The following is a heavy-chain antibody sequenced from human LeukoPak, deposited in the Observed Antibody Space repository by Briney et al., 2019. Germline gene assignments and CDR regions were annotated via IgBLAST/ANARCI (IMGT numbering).Heavy chain of an antibody. Sequence: PSETLSLTCTVSGGSISSSSYSWGWIRQPPGKGLEWTGSIYYSGSTYYNPSLKSRVTISVDTSKNQFSLKLSSVTAADTAVYYCARSGYSYGFFFDYWGQGTLVTVSS. J-gene: IGHJ4*02. V-gene: IGHV4-39*01. CDR2: IYYSGST. CDR1: GGSISSSSYS. D-gene: IGHD5-18*01. CDR3: ARSGYSYGFFFDY.